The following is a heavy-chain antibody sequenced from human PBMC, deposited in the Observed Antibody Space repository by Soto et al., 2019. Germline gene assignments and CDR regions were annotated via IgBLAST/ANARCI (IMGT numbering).Heavy chain of an antibody. J-gene: IGHJ4*01. CDR1: GFTFSSYA. CDR2: ISYDGSGK. CDR3: ARDPAGTYFFDY. V-gene: IGHV3-30-3*01. Sequence: GGSVRLSCAASGFTFSSYAIHWVRQAPGKGLEWVASISYDGSGKYYADSVKGRFTISRDNSKDTLYLQVNSLRGEDTAVYYCARDPAGTYFFDYWGHGTLVTVSS.